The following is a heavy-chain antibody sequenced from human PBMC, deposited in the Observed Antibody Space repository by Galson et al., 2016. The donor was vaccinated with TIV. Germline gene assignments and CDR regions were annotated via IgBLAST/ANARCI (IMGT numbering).Heavy chain of an antibody. J-gene: IGHJ4*02. D-gene: IGHD4-17*01. CDR3: ARGATVTPYRFFDY. CDR1: GYTFSSYS. V-gene: IGHV1-18*04. Sequence: SVKVSCKASGYTFSSYSINWVRQAPGQGLEWMGWISGYSGNTNYAQKFQGRVTMTTDTSTGTAYMELRSLRSDDTAVYYCARGATVTPYRFFDYWGQGTLVTVFS. CDR2: ISGYSGNT.